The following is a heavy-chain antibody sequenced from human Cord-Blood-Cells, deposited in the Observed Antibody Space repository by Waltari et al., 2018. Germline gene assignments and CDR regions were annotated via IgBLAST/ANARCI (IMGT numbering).Heavy chain of an antibody. CDR1: GYTLTELS. Sequence: QVQLVQSGAEVKKPGASVKVSCKVSGYTLTELSMHWVRQAPGKGLEWMGGSDPKDGETIYAQKLQSRGTMTEDTSTDTAYMELSSLRSEETAVYYCATAYYYGSGSYDDWGQGTLVTVSS. CDR3: ATAYYYGSGSYDD. J-gene: IGHJ4*02. D-gene: IGHD3-10*01. CDR2: SDPKDGET. V-gene: IGHV1-24*01.